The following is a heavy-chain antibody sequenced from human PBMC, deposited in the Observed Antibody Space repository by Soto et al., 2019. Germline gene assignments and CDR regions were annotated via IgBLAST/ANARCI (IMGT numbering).Heavy chain of an antibody. D-gene: IGHD3-10*01. CDR3: AKWGYGSGTYAFDY. V-gene: IGHV2-5*02. CDR1: GFSLSAGGVS. CDR2: IYWDDDK. J-gene: IGHJ4*02. Sequence: QITLKESGPTVMKPTQTLTLTCTFSGFSLSAGGVSVGWIRQPPGKALEWLALIYWDDDKRYSPSLKTRLTIXKXTTXNQVVLTMTNMDPVDTATYYCAKWGYGSGTYAFDYWGQGTLVTVAP.